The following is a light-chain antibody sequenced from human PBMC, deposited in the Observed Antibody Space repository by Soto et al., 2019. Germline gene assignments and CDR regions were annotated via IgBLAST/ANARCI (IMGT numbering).Light chain of an antibody. Sequence: QSALTQPASVSGSPGQSITISCTGSSADIGSHDYVSRYQQHPGKVPKLIIYEVSKRPSGASDRFSGSKSGNAAYLSISGLQPEDEADYYCNSYTTTSALVFGTGTKSPS. J-gene: IGLJ1*01. CDR2: EVS. CDR1: SADIGSHDY. CDR3: NSYTTTSALV. V-gene: IGLV2-14*01.